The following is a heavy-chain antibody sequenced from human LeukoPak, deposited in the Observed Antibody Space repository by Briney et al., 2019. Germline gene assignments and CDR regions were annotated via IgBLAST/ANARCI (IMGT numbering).Heavy chain of an antibody. CDR3: ARISGPDAFDI. CDR2: INPSGGST. D-gene: IGHD1-26*01. CDR1: GYTFTSYY. Sequence: ASVKVSCKASGYTFTSYYMHWVRQAPGQGLEWVGIINPSGGSTSYAQKFQGRVTMTRDMSTSTVYMELSSLRSEDTAVYYCARISGPDAFDIWGQGTMVTVSS. V-gene: IGHV1-46*01. J-gene: IGHJ3*02.